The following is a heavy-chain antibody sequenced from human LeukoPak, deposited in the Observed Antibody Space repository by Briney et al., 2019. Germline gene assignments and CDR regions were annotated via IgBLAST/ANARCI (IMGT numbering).Heavy chain of an antibody. Sequence: ASVKVSCKASGYTFTGYYMHWVRQAPGQGLEWMGWINPNSGGTNYAQKFQGRVTMTRDTSISTAYMEPSRLRSDDTAVYYCARDLGYSYGVMATISLCFDYWGQGTLVTVSS. D-gene: IGHD5-18*01. CDR2: INPNSGGT. CDR3: ARDLGYSYGVMATISLCFDY. CDR1: GYTFTGYY. J-gene: IGHJ4*02. V-gene: IGHV1-2*02.